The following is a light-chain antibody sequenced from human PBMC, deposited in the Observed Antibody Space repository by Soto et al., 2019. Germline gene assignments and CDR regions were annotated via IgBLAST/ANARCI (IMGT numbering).Light chain of an antibody. V-gene: IGLV2-8*01. Sequence: QSALTQPPSASGSPGQSVTISCTGTSSDVGGYNYLSWYQHRPGKAPQLIIYEVTKRPSGVPNRFFGSKSGNTASLTVSGLQAEDEADYFCSSYTSSSTLVFGTGTKLTVL. CDR3: SSYTSSSTLV. J-gene: IGLJ1*01. CDR2: EVT. CDR1: SSDVGGYNY.